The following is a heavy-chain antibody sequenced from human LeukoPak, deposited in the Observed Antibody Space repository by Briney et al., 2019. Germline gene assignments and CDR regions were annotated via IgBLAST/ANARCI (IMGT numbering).Heavy chain of an antibody. CDR3: ARNCYDSSGLDY. CDR2: ISYDGSNK. Sequence: GGSLRLSCAASGFTFSSYGMHWVRQAPGKGLEWVAVISYDGSNKYYADSVKGRFTISRDNSKNTLYLQMNSLRAEDTAVYYSARNCYDSSGLDYWGQGTLVTVSS. CDR1: GFTFSSYG. J-gene: IGHJ4*02. D-gene: IGHD3-22*01. V-gene: IGHV3-30*03.